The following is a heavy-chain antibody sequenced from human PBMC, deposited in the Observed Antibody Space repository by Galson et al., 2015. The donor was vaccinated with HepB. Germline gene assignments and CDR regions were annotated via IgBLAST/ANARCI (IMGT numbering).Heavy chain of an antibody. CDR3: AKAPALYYYYGMDV. CDR2: INWNSGSI. J-gene: IGHJ6*02. V-gene: IGHV3-9*01. Sequence: SLRLSCAASGFTFDDYAMHWVRQAPGKGLEWVSGINWNSGSIGYADSVKGRFTISRDNAKNSLYLQMNSLRAEDTALYYCAKAPALYYYYGMDVWGQGTLVTVSS. CDR1: GFTFDDYA.